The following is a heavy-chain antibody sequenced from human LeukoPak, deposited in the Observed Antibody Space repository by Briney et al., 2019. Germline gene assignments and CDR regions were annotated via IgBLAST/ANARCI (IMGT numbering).Heavy chain of an antibody. CDR1: GYTFTSYG. V-gene: IGHV1-18*04. J-gene: IGHJ4*02. D-gene: IGHD2-2*01. CDR3: ARDWYCSSTSCYFLDY. Sequence: GASVKVSCKASGYTFTSYGISWVRQAPGQGLEWMGWISAYNGNTNYAQKLQGRVTMTTDTSTSTAYMELRSLRSDDTAVYYCARDWYCSSTSCYFLDYWGQGTLVIVSS. CDR2: ISAYNGNT.